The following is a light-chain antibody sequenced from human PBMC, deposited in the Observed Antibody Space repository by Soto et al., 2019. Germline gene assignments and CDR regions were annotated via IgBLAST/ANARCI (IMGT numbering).Light chain of an antibody. CDR3: SSYAGSTV. CDR1: SSDVGGYNY. Sequence: QSVLTQPPSASGSPGQSVTISCTGTSSDVGGYNYVSWYQQHPGKAPKLTIYEASKRPSGVPDRFSGSKSGNTASLTVSGLQAEDEADYYCSSYAGSTVFGGGTKVTVL. CDR2: EAS. J-gene: IGLJ2*01. V-gene: IGLV2-8*01.